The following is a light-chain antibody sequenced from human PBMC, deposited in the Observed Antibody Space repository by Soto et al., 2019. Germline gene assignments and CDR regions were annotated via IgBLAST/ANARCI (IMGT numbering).Light chain of an antibody. CDR2: EAS. CDR1: QSINTY. CDR3: QRYYTCPWT. Sequence: GDRVTITCRASQSINTYLAWYQQKPGKAPKVLIYEASTLQSGVPSRFSGSGSGTEFTLTISSLQPDDFATYYCQRYYTCPWTFGQGTTGESK. V-gene: IGKV1-5*03. J-gene: IGKJ1*01.